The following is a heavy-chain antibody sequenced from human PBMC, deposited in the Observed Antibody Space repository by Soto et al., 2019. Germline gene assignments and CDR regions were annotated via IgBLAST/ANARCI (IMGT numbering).Heavy chain of an antibody. CDR1: GGSFSGYY. V-gene: IGHV4-34*01. Sequence: SETLSLTCAVYGGSFSGYYWSWIRQPPGKGLEWIGEINHSGSTNYNPSLKSRVTISVDTSKNQFSLKLSSVTAADTAVYYCARIVATINIPGGYDAFDIWGQGTMVTVSS. J-gene: IGHJ3*02. D-gene: IGHD5-12*01. CDR2: INHSGST. CDR3: ARIVATINIPGGYDAFDI.